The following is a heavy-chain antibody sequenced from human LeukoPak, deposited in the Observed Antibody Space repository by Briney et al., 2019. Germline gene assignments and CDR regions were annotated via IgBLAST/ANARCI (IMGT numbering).Heavy chain of an antibody. Sequence: GGSLRLSCVASGFSFNNYRMTWVRQAPGKGLEWVANIKQDGSEKQYVNSVKGRFAISRDNAKKSLYLQINTLRAEDTAVYYCVRGPHIAATSYWGQGTLVTVSS. V-gene: IGHV3-7*03. CDR2: IKQDGSEK. D-gene: IGHD6-25*01. J-gene: IGHJ4*02. CDR3: VRGPHIAATSY. CDR1: GFSFNNYR.